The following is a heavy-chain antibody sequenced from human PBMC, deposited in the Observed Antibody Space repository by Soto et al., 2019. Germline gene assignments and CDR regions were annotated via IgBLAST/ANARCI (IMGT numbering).Heavy chain of an antibody. CDR3: ARWFTYGNFDYFDY. J-gene: IGHJ4*02. Sequence: SLRLSCAASGFTSSSDWMHWFRQAPGKGLVWVSRIDSGGRTTTYADSVKGRFTISRDNAKNTLYLQMNGLRAEDTALYYCARWFTYGNFDYFDYWGQATQLTVSS. D-gene: IGHD3-10*01. CDR2: IDSGGRTT. CDR1: GFTSSSDW. V-gene: IGHV3-74*01.